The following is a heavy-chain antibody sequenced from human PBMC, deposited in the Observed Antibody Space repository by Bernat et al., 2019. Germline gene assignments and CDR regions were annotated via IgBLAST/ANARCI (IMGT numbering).Heavy chain of an antibody. CDR3: ARHIPPYGDLQNWFDP. CDR1: GGSISSSSYY. CDR2: IYYSGST. J-gene: IGHJ5*02. V-gene: IGHV4-39*01. Sequence: QLQLQESGPGLVKPSETLSLTCTVSGGSISSSSYYWGWIRQPPGKGLEWIGSIYYSGSTYYNPSLKSRVTISVDTSKNQFSLKLSSVTAADTAVYYCARHIPPYGDLQNWFDPWGQGTLVTVSS. D-gene: IGHD4-17*01.